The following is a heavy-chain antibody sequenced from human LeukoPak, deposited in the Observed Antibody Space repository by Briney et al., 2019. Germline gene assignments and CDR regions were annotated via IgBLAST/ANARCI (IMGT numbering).Heavy chain of an antibody. Sequence: ASVKVSCKASGYTFTGYYMHWVRQAPGQGLEWMGWINPNSGGTNYAQKFQGRVTMTRYTSISTAYMELSRLRSDDTAVYYCARNFYFDSSGYYHYWGQGTLVTVSS. J-gene: IGHJ4*02. CDR2: INPNSGGT. D-gene: IGHD3-22*01. V-gene: IGHV1-2*02. CDR1: GYTFTGYY. CDR3: ARNFYFDSSGYYHY.